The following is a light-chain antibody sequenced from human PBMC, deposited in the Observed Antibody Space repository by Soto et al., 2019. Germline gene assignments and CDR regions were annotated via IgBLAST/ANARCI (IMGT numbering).Light chain of an antibody. CDR3: MQALQIPSIT. Sequence: DIVMTQSPLSLPVTPGEPASISCRSSQSLLHSNGYNYLDWYLQKPGQSPQLLIYLGSNRASGVSDRLSGSGSGTDFTLKISRVYAEDVGVYYCMQALQIPSITFGQGTRLEIK. V-gene: IGKV2-28*01. CDR1: QSLLHSNGYNY. J-gene: IGKJ5*01. CDR2: LGS.